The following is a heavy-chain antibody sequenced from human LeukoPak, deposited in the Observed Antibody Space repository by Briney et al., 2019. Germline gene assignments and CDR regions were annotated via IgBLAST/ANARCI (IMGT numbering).Heavy chain of an antibody. CDR1: GITFSTYG. CDR3: AKDSPILTY. V-gene: IGHV3-23*01. CDR2: LSGSGSST. J-gene: IGHJ4*02. Sequence: GGSLRLSCVASGITFSTYGMSWVRQAPGKGLEWVSALSGSGSSTYYADSVKGRFTISRDNSKNTLYLQMNSLRAEDTAVYYCAKDSPILTYWGQGTLVTVSS. D-gene: IGHD3-9*01.